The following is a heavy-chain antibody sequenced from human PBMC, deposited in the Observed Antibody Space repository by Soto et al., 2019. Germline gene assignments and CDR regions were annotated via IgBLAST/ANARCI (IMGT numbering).Heavy chain of an antibody. CDR2: IIPIFGTA. Sequence: ASVKVSCKASGGTFSSYAISWVRQAPGQGLEWMGGIIPIFGTANYAQKFQGRVTITADESTSTAYMELSSLRSEDTAVYYCASLRSYYYDSSGYYRRTRWNDYWGQGTLVTVSS. V-gene: IGHV1-69*13. CDR1: GGTFSSYA. J-gene: IGHJ4*02. D-gene: IGHD3-22*01. CDR3: ASLRSYYYDSSGYYRRTRWNDY.